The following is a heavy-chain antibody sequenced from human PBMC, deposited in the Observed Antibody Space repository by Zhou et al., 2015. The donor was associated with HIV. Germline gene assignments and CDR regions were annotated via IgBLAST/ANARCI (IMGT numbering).Heavy chain of an antibody. CDR3: ARDRGAARPDWRYFDL. Sequence: LVQSGTEVRKPGSSVKVSCKASGGTLSGSDISWVRQAPGQGLEWMGGITPLFDIEEYAEKFRGRLTITVDESTGAAYMELRSLRSEDAAVYYCARDRGAARPDWRYFDLWGRGTLVTVSS. J-gene: IGHJ2*01. CDR1: GGTLSGSD. D-gene: IGHD6-6*01. V-gene: IGHV1-69*01. CDR2: ITPLFDIE.